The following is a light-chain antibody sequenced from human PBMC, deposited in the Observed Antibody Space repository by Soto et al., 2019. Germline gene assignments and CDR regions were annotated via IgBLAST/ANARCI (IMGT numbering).Light chain of an antibody. V-gene: IGKV1-5*03. CDR3: LQYYTYPFT. CDR2: KAS. J-gene: IGKJ4*01. Sequence: DIQMTQSPSTLSASVGDRVTITCRASQSISGLLAWYQQKPGKAPKLLIYKASGLESGVPSRFSGSGSGTEFTLTINGLQPDDFATYFCLQYYTYPFTFGGGTKVDI. CDR1: QSISGL.